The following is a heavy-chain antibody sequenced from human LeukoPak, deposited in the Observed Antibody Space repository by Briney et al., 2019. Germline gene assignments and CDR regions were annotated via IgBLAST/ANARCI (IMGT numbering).Heavy chain of an antibody. D-gene: IGHD5-18*01. Sequence: GGSLRLSCAVSGLTFSSYWMHWVRQAPGKGLVWVSRINSDGSTTNYADSVKGRFTISRDNAKNTLYLQMNSLRPEDTAVYYCARDRASDTTKPFDYWGQGTLVTVSS. CDR3: ARDRASDTTKPFDY. V-gene: IGHV3-74*01. J-gene: IGHJ4*02. CDR2: INSDGSTT. CDR1: GLTFSSYW.